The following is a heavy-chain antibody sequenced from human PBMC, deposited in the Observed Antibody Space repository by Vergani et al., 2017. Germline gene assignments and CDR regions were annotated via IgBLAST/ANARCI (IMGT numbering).Heavy chain of an antibody. J-gene: IGHJ4*02. CDR1: GFSIDNGHY. CDR2: IYRTGRT. CDR3: ARRSGIVYDMFSGTQYFVDF. D-gene: IGHD3-9*01. Sequence: QVQLQESGPGLVKPSETLSLTCAVSGFSIDNGHYWDWIRQPPGKGLEWIGCIYRTGRTHFNPSLKSRVTISVDTSNNHFSLRLNSLTAADTAVYYCARRSGIVYDMFSGTQYFVDFWGQGTLVTVSS. V-gene: IGHV4-38-2*01.